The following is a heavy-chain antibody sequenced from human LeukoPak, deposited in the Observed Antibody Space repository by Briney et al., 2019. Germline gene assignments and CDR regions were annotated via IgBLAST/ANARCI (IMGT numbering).Heavy chain of an antibody. CDR2: ITSDGSTT. CDR3: VRDNYGVDY. J-gene: IGHJ4*02. D-gene: IGHD4-11*01. Sequence: QPGGSLRLSCAASGFTFSNYWMQWVRQAPGKGLVWLSHITSDGSTTTYADSVKGRFTTSRDNAKNTLYLQMNSLRAEDTAVYYCVRDNYGVDYWGQGTLSPSPQ. CDR1: GFTFSNYW. V-gene: IGHV3-74*01.